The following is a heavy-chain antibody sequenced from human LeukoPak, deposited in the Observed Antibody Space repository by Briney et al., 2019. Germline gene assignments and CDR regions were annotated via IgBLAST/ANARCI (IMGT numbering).Heavy chain of an antibody. J-gene: IGHJ4*02. CDR1: GGSISSYY. V-gene: IGHV4-59*01. CDR2: IYYSGST. CDR3: VRETPEKGGDYVWGSYRSGSIDY. D-gene: IGHD3-16*02. Sequence: TSETLSLTCTVSGGSISSYYWSWIRQPPGKGLEWIGYIYYSGSTNYNPSLKSRVTISVDTSKNQFSLKLSSVTAADTAVYYCVRETPEKGGDYVWGSYRSGSIDYWGQGTLVTVSS.